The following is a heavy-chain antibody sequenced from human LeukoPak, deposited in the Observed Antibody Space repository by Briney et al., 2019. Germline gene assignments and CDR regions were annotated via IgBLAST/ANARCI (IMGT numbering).Heavy chain of an antibody. CDR1: GGSISSSSDY. CDR2: IYYSGST. D-gene: IGHD6-19*01. J-gene: IGHJ5*02. Sequence: PSETLSLTCTVSGGSISSSSDYWGWIRQPPGKGLEWIGSIYYSGSTCYNPSLKSRVTISVDTSKNQFSLKLSSVTAADTAVYYCARQVSSGWSRGWFDPWGQGTLVTVSS. V-gene: IGHV4-39*01. CDR3: ARQVSSGWSRGWFDP.